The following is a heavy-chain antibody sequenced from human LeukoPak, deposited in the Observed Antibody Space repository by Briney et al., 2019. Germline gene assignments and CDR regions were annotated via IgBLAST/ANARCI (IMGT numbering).Heavy chain of an antibody. CDR3: ARSPRAYDSSGYYYYFDY. CDR1: GGSISSYY. J-gene: IGHJ4*02. Sequence: SETLSLTCTVSGGSISSYYWRWIRQPPGQGLVGIGYIYYSGSTNYNPSLKSRVTISVDTSKNQFSLKLSSVTAADTAVYYCARSPRAYDSSGYYYYFDYWGQGTLVTVSS. CDR2: IYYSGST. D-gene: IGHD3-22*01. V-gene: IGHV4-59*08.